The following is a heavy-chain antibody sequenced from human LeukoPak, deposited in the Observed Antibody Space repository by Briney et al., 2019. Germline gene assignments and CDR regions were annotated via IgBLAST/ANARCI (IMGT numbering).Heavy chain of an antibody. Sequence: GGSLRLSCAAAGLTFSNYGMHWVRQTPGKGLQWVAYIRYDGRNKYSADSVKGRFTIYRDNSKSTLYLQMNSLRPEDTAVYYCARVSPRGYYYDSSGYSPTDYWGQGTLVTVSS. CDR3: ARVSPRGYYYDSSGYSPTDY. CDR1: GLTFSNYG. D-gene: IGHD3-22*01. CDR2: IRYDGRNK. V-gene: IGHV3-30*02. J-gene: IGHJ4*02.